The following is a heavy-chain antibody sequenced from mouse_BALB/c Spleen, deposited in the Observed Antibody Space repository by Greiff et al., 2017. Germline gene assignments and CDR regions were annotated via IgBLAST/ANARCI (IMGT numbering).Heavy chain of an antibody. D-gene: IGHD2-2*01. CDR3: ARRGYGYAMDY. Sequence: EVKLQQSGAELVKPGASVKLSCTASGFNIKDTYMHWVKQRPEQGLEWIGRIDPANGNTKYDPKFQGKATITADTSSNTAYLQLSSLTSEDTAVYYCARRGYGYAMDYWGQGTSVTVSS. V-gene: IGHV14-3*02. CDR2: IDPANGNT. J-gene: IGHJ4*01. CDR1: GFNIKDTY.